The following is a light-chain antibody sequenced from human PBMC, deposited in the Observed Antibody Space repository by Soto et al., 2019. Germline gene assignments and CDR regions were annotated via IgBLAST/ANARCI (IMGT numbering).Light chain of an antibody. CDR2: KAS. J-gene: IGKJ1*01. Sequence: PPAYPLSGRLGAGVTISCRASQTISSWLAWYQQRLGKAPKLLINKASSLESGVPSMFSGSGSGAEFTLTISSLQPDDFATYYCQHFNSYPWTFGQGTKLDI. CDR1: QTISSW. CDR3: QHFNSYPWT. V-gene: IGKV1-5*03.